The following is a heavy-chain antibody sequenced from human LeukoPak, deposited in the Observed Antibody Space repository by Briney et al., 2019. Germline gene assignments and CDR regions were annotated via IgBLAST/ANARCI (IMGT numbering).Heavy chain of an antibody. CDR1: GFTFSDYY. J-gene: IGHJ4*02. D-gene: IGHD3-10*01. CDR3: ASSWLGELLR. CDR2: ISSSSSYT. V-gene: IGHV3-11*03. Sequence: GGSLRLSCAASGFTFSDYYMSWIRQAPGKGLEWVSYISSSSSYTNYADSVKGRFTISRDNAKNSLYLQMNSLRAEDTAVYYCASSWLGELLRWGQGTLVTVSS.